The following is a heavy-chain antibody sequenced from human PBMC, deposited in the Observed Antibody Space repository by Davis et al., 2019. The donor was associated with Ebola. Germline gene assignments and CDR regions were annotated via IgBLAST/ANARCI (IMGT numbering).Heavy chain of an antibody. J-gene: IGHJ3*02. CDR2: ISGSGGST. V-gene: IGHV3-23*01. CDR3: AKDTGEWELLYAFDI. Sequence: GESLKISCAASGFTFSSYAMSWVRQAPGKGLEWVSAISGSGGSTYYADSVKGRFTISRDNSKNTLYLQMNSLRAEDTAVYYCAKDTGEWELLYAFDIWGQGTMVTVSS. D-gene: IGHD1-26*01. CDR1: GFTFSSYA.